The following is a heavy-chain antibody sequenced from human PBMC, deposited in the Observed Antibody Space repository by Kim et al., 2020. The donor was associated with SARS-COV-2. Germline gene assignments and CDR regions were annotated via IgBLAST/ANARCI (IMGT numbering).Heavy chain of an antibody. V-gene: IGHV3-74*01. J-gene: IGHJ6*04. Sequence: DSVKGRFTISRDKAKNTLYLQMTSLSAEDTAVYYCARVPSVDYYYYGMDVWGKGTTVTVSS. CDR3: ARVPSVDYYYYGMDV.